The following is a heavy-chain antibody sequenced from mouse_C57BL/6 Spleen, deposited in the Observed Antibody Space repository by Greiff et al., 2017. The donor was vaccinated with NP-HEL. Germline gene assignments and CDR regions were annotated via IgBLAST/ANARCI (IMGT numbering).Heavy chain of an antibody. CDR3: ARHYYGSSPYAMDY. V-gene: IGHV1-50*01. CDR2: IDPSDSYT. D-gene: IGHD1-1*01. J-gene: IGHJ4*01. CDR1: GYTFTSYW. Sequence: VQLQQPGAELVKPGASVKLSCKASGYTFTSYWMQWVKQRPGQGLEWIGEIDPSDSYTNYNQKFKGKATLTVDTSSSTAYMQLSSLTSEDSAVYYCARHYYGSSPYAMDYWGQGTSVTVSS.